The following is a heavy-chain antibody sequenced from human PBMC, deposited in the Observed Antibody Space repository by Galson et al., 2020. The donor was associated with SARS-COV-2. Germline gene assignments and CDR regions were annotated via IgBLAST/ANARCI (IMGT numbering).Heavy chain of an antibody. CDR1: GFTFSSSA. CDR3: AKLPHIDGAFDI. Sequence: TGGSLRLSCAASGFTFSSSAMSWVRQAPGKGLEWVSTITGSGGSTYYADSVKGRFTISRDNSKNTLYLQMNSLRAEDTAVYYCAKLPHIDGAFDIWGQGTMVTVSS. J-gene: IGHJ3*02. CDR2: ITGSGGST. V-gene: IGHV3-23*01. D-gene: IGHD2-21*01.